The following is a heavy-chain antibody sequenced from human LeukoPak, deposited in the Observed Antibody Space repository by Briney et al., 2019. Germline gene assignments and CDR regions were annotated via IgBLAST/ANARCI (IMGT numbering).Heavy chain of an antibody. V-gene: IGHV3-7*01. J-gene: IGHJ4*01. CDR2: IKQDGSEK. CDR1: GFSFISYR. D-gene: IGHD6-19*01. CDR3: AGGIAVAGKD. Sequence: GGSLRLSCAASGFSFISYRMSWVRQAPGKGLEWVANIKQDGSEKYYVDSVKGRFTISRDNAKNSLYLQMNSLRAEDTAVYYCAGGIAVAGKDWGHGTLVTVSS.